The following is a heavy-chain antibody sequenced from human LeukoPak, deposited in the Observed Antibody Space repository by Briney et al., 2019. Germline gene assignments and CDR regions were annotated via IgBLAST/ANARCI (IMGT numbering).Heavy chain of an antibody. CDR2: IYYSGST. Sequence: SETLSLTCTVSGGSISSSSYYWGWIRQPPGKGLEWIGSIYYSGSTYYNPSLKSRVTISVDTSKNQFSLKLSSVTAADTAVYYCARTKPYSYGSGGWFDPWGQGTLVTVSS. J-gene: IGHJ5*02. D-gene: IGHD5-18*01. CDR3: ARTKPYSYGSGGWFDP. CDR1: GGSISSSSYY. V-gene: IGHV4-39*07.